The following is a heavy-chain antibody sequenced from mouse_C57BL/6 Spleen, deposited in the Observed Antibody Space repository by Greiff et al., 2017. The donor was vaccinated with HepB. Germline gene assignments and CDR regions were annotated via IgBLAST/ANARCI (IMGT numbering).Heavy chain of an antibody. CDR2: INPGSGGT. J-gene: IGHJ4*01. CDR3: AREGLHYAMDY. Sequence: VQLQQSGAELVRPGTSVKVSCKASGYAFTNYLIEWVKQRPGQGLEWIGVINPGSGGTNYNEKFKGKATLTADKSSSTAYMQLSSLTSEDSAVYFCAREGLHYAMDYWGQGTSVTVSS. V-gene: IGHV1-54*01. D-gene: IGHD2-4*01. CDR1: GYAFTNYL.